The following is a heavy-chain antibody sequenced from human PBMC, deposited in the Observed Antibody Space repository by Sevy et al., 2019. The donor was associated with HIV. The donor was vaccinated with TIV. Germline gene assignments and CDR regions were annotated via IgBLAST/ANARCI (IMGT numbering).Heavy chain of an antibody. CDR2: IYHGGST. Sequence: SETLSLTCAVSGSSISSIYYWGWIRQTPGKGLEWIGTIYHGGSTYYNPSLKSRVTISVDTSKNQFSLKVTSVTAADTAVYFCARHKAPAGTYFDYWGRGTLVTVSS. J-gene: IGHJ4*02. D-gene: IGHD1-26*01. CDR1: GSSISSIYY. V-gene: IGHV4-38-2*01. CDR3: ARHKAPAGTYFDY.